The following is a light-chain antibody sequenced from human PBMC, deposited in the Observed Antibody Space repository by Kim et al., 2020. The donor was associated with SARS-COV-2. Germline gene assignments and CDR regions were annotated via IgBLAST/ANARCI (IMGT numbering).Light chain of an antibody. V-gene: IGKV3-15*01. CDR1: QGVSNS. CDR3: QQYDNWPGT. Sequence: SVSPGEGAPLSCRATQGVSNSVAWYQQHRGQPHRLIMYAASTGATGIPARFSGSGSGREFTLTISSLECEDSAVYHCQQYDNWPGTFGRGTELEI. CDR2: AAS. J-gene: IGKJ2*01.